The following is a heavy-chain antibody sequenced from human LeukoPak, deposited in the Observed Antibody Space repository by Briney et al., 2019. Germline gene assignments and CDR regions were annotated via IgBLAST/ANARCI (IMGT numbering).Heavy chain of an antibody. J-gene: IGHJ4*02. CDR2: IYYSGST. CDR1: DGSISSGGYY. Sequence: SETLSLTCTVSDGSISSGGYYWSWIRQHPGKGLEWIGYIYYSGSTYYNPSLKSRVTISVDTSKNQFSLKLNSVTAADTAVYYCAMRKSSGSYYKGEFDYWGQGTLVTVSS. CDR3: AMRKSSGSYYKGEFDY. D-gene: IGHD1-26*01. V-gene: IGHV4-31*03.